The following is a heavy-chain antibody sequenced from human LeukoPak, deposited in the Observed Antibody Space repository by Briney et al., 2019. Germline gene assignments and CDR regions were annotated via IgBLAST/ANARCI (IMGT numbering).Heavy chain of an antibody. J-gene: IGHJ4*02. CDR1: GGSFSGYY. D-gene: IGHD6-19*01. V-gene: IGHV4-34*01. CDR3: ARAAEYSSGWYLFDF. CDR2: INHSGST. Sequence: PSETLSLTCAVYGGSFSGYYWSWIRQRPGKGLEWIGEINHSGSTNYNPSLKSRVTMSVDTSTNQFSLKLSSVTAADTAMYYCARAAEYSSGWYLFDFWGQGILVTVSA.